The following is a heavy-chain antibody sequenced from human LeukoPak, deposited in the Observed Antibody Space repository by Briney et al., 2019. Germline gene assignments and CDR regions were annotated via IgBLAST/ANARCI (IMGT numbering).Heavy chain of an antibody. D-gene: IGHD5-24*01. CDR2: IASSGRNT. CDR1: GCNFNEAA. CDR3: AKDIQLSA. V-gene: IGHV3-23*01. J-gene: IGHJ3*01. Sequence: GGSLRLSCAASGCNFNEAAMTWVRQAPGKGLEWVSLIASSGRNTYYTDSVRGRFTISRDNSKKTLSLQMNSLRVEDTAIYYCAKDIQLSAWGLGTMVTVSS.